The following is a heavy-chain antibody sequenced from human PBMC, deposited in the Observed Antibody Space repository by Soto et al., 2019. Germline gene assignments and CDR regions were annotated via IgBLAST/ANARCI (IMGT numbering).Heavy chain of an antibody. V-gene: IGHV4-39*01. J-gene: IGHJ6*02. CDR3: ARRENWNLYYYYGMDV. CDR1: GGSIRSSSYY. Sequence: PSETLSLTCTVSGGSIRSSSYYWGWIRQPPGKGLEWIGSIYYSGSTYYNPSLKSRVTISVDTSKNQFSLKLSSVTAADTAVYYCARRENWNLYYYYGMDVWGQGTTVTVSS. CDR2: IYYSGST. D-gene: IGHD1-1*01.